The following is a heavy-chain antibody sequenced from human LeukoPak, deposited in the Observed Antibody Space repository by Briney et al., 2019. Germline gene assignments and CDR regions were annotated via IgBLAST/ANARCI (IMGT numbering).Heavy chain of an antibody. CDR3: ARCGRLQQLAFYSYYYYYYMDV. CDR1: RYTFSGYY. CDR2: IDPNSGGT. J-gene: IGHJ6*03. D-gene: IGHD6-13*01. Sequence: GASVKVSCEASRYTFSGYYIHWVRQAPGQGLEWMGWIDPNSGGTNYAQKFQGRVTMTREKSISTAYMELSRLRSDDTAVYYCARCGRLQQLAFYSYYYYYYMDVWGKGTTVTVSS. V-gene: IGHV1-2*02.